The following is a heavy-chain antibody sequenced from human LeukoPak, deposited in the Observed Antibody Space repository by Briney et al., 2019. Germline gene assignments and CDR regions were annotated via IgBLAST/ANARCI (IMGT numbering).Heavy chain of an antibody. Sequence: PGGSLRLSCVASGFTFSSYTMNWVRQVPGKGLEWVASISSGSTYIYFADSLKGRFTISRDNAKNSVCLQMNSLRAEDTAVYYCARDDCGGDCLGAQHWGQGTLVTVSS. J-gene: IGHJ1*01. D-gene: IGHD2-21*02. CDR2: ISSGSTYI. V-gene: IGHV3-21*01. CDR3: ARDDCGGDCLGAQH. CDR1: GFTFSSYT.